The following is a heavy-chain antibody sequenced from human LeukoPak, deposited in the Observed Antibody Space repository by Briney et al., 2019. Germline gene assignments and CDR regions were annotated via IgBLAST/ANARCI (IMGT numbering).Heavy chain of an antibody. CDR2: IYHSGSS. Sequence: SETLSLTCTVSGYSISSGYYWGWIRQPPGKGLESIGSIYHSGSSYYNPSLKSRVTISVDTSKNQFSLKLSSVTAADTAVHYCARGGIASRPSCWFDPWGQGTQVTVSS. D-gene: IGHD6-6*01. V-gene: IGHV4-38-2*02. J-gene: IGHJ5*02. CDR1: GYSISSGYY. CDR3: ARGGIASRPSCWFDP.